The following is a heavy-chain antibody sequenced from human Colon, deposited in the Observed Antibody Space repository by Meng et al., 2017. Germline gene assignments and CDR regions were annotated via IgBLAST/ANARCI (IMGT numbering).Heavy chain of an antibody. D-gene: IGHD2-21*02. V-gene: IGHV4-61*08. J-gene: IGHJ5*02. CDR2: IYYTGNT. CDR3: ARVNGDFDEAWFDP. CDR1: GASVSSGDYY. Sequence: VQLQESGPGLVRPSETLSLTCTVSGASVSSGDYYWSWIRQPPGKGLEWLGYIYYTGNTNYNPSLKNRVTISLDTSNNQFSLKLTPMTAADAAIYYCARVNGDFDEAWFDPWGQGTLVTVSS.